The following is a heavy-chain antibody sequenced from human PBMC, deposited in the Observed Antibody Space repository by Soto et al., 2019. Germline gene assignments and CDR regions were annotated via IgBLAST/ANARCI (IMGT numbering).Heavy chain of an antibody. J-gene: IGHJ5*02. Sequence: QVQLVESGGGVVQPGRSLRLSCAASGFTFSSYGMHWVRQAPGKGLEWVAVIWYDGSNKYYADSVKGRFTISRDNSKNTLYLQMNSLRAEDTAVYYCARGGTSSVVPAANWFDPWGQGTLVTVSS. V-gene: IGHV3-33*01. D-gene: IGHD2-2*01. CDR1: GFTFSSYG. CDR3: ARGGTSSVVPAANWFDP. CDR2: IWYDGSNK.